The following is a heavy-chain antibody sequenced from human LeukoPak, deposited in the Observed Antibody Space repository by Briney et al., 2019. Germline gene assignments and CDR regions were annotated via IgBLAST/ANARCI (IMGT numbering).Heavy chain of an antibody. CDR2: IYYSGST. V-gene: IGHV4-31*03. CDR1: GGSISSGGYY. Sequence: SETLSLTCTVSGGSISSGGYYWSWIRQHPGKGLEWIGYIYYSGSTYYNPSLKSRVTTSVDTSKNQFSLKLSSVTAADTAVYYCSRCIGGDCSLFDYWGQGTLVTVSS. J-gene: IGHJ4*02. D-gene: IGHD2-21*02. CDR3: SRCIGGDCSLFDY.